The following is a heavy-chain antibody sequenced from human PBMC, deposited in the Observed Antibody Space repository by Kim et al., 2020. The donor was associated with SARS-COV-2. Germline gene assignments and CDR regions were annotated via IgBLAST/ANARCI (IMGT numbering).Heavy chain of an antibody. CDR2: ISYDGSNK. D-gene: IGHD5-18*01. CDR3: AKGRYSYGYVHVFDY. J-gene: IGHJ4*02. CDR1: GFTFSSYG. Sequence: GGSLRLSCAASGFTFSSYGMHWVRQAPGKGLEWVAVISYDGSNKYYADSVKGRFTISRDNSKNTLYLQMNSLRAEDTAVYYCAKGRYSYGYVHVFDYWGQGTLVTVSS. V-gene: IGHV3-30*18.